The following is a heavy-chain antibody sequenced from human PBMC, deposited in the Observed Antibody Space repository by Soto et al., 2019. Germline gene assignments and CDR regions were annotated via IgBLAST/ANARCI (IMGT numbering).Heavy chain of an antibody. Sequence: ASVKVSCKTSGFTFTSYGISWVRQAPGQGLEWMGWISAYNGNTNYAQKLQGRVTMTTDTSTSTAYMELRSLRSDDTAVYYCAITLMATIPYYWGQGTLVTVSS. CDR1: GFTFTSYG. CDR2: ISAYNGNT. D-gene: IGHD5-12*01. J-gene: IGHJ4*02. CDR3: AITLMATIPYY. V-gene: IGHV1-18*01.